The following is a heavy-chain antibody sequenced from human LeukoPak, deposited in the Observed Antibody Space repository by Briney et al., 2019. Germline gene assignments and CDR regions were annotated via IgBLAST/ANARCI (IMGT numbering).Heavy chain of an antibody. D-gene: IGHD1-1*01. Sequence: SGTLSLTCIVSGYSISSGYYWGWIRQPAGKGLEWIGRIYTRGSINYNPSLKSRVTMSVDTSKNRFSLNLSSVTAADTAVYYCARGKVGTDFDYWGQGTLVTVSS. V-gene: IGHV4-4*07. J-gene: IGHJ4*02. CDR1: GYSISSGYY. CDR2: IYTRGSI. CDR3: ARGKVGTDFDY.